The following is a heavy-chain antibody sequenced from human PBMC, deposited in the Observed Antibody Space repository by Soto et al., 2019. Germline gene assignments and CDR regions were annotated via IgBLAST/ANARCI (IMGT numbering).Heavy chain of an antibody. CDR3: ARAGGYDGFDY. J-gene: IGHJ4*02. CDR2: INPNSGGT. D-gene: IGHD5-12*01. CDR1: GYTFTSYA. V-gene: IGHV1-2*04. Sequence: GASVKVSCKASGYTFTSYAMHWVRQAPGQRLEWMGWINPNSGGTNYAQKFQGWVTMTRDTSISTAYMELSRLRSDDTAVYYCARAGGYDGFDYWGQGTLVTVSS.